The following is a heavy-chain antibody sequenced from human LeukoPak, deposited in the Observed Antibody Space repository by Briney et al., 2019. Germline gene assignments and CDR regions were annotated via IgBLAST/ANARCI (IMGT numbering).Heavy chain of an antibody. CDR1: GAPSSTYA. D-gene: IGHD2-15*01. V-gene: IGHV1-69*01. CDR2: IIPIFVTA. J-gene: IGHJ6*02. Sequence: SVKVSCKAPGAPSSTYAITGGRQAPGQGLDGRGGIIPIFVTANYAQKFQGRVTITADESTSTAYMELSSLRSEDTAVYYCASPGPKNIVVVVAAQAYGMDVWGQGTTVTVSS. CDR3: ASPGPKNIVVVVAAQAYGMDV.